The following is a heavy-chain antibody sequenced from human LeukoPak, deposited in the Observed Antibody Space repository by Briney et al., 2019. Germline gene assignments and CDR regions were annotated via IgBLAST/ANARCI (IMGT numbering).Heavy chain of an antibody. CDR2: INPTGGST. D-gene: IGHD3-22*01. V-gene: IGHV1-46*01. Sequence: ASVKVSCKASGYTFTSYYMNWVRQAPGQGLEWMGVINPTGGSTSYAQKFQGRVTMTRDTSTSTVYMELSSLRSEDTAVYYCARGLEYYDSSGSHFGYWGQGTLVTVSS. CDR1: GYTFTSYY. CDR3: ARGLEYYDSSGSHFGY. J-gene: IGHJ4*02.